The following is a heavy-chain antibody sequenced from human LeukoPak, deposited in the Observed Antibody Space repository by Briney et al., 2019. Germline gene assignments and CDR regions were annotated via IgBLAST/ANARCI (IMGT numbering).Heavy chain of an antibody. CDR3: ARDGDILTGHFNY. D-gene: IGHD3-9*01. Sequence: GGSLRLSCAASGFTFSSYGMHWVRQAPGKGLEWVAVISYDGSNKYYADSVKGRFTISRDNAKNSLYLQMNSPRAEDTAVYYCARDGDILTGHFNYWGQGTLVTVSS. CDR1: GFTFSSYG. J-gene: IGHJ4*02. CDR2: ISYDGSNK. V-gene: IGHV3-30*03.